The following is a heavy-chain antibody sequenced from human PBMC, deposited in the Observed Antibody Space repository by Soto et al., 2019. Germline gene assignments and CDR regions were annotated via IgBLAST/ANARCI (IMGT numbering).Heavy chain of an antibody. CDR3: AGALPLGDVGAFDY. J-gene: IGHJ4*02. V-gene: IGHV1-69*02. Sequence: SVKVSCKASGITFSSYTISWVRQAPGQGIEWMGRIIPTLDIAKYAQKFQGRVTITADKSTSTAYMELSSLRSEDTAVYYSAGALPLGDVGAFDYWGQGTLVTVSS. CDR2: IIPTLDIA. CDR1: GITFSSYT. D-gene: IGHD3-16*01.